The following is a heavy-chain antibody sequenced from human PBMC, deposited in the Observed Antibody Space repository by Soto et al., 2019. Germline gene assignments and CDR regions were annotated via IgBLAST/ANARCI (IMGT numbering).Heavy chain of an antibody. Sequence: SVKVSCKASGGTFSGYDISWVRQAPGQGLEWMGGIIPIFGTANYAQKFQGRVTITADESTSTDYMELSSLRSEDTAVYYCAVRDGWKYGPRPYYYYGMAVWGQGTTVTVSS. J-gene: IGHJ6*02. CDR3: AVRDGWKYGPRPYYYYGMAV. CDR1: GGTFSGYD. V-gene: IGHV1-69*13. D-gene: IGHD1-7*01. CDR2: IIPIFGTA.